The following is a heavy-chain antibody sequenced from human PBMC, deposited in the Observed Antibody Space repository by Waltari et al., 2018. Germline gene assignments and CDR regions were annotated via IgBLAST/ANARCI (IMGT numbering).Heavy chain of an antibody. CDR1: GFTFSSYA. CDR3: AKGGWEPLYYFDY. J-gene: IGHJ4*02. Sequence: EVQLLESGGGLVQPGGSLRLSCAASGFTFSSYAMSWAARAPGKGLEWVSAISGSGGSTYYADSVKGRFTISRDNSKNTLYLQMNSLRAEDTAVYYCAKGGWEPLYYFDYWGQGTLVTVSS. V-gene: IGHV3-23*01. D-gene: IGHD1-26*01. CDR2: ISGSGGST.